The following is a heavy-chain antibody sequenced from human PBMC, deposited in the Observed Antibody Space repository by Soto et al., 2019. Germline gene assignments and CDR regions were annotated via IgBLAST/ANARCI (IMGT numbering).Heavy chain of an antibody. CDR3: ARVQWFLAFYGMDV. Sequence: GASVKVSCKASGGTFSSYAISWVRQAPGQGLEWMGGIIPIFGTANYAQKFQGRVTITADESTSTAYMELSSLRSEDTAVYYCARVQWFLAFYGMDVWGQGTTVTVSS. D-gene: IGHD3-22*01. J-gene: IGHJ6*02. CDR1: GGTFSSYA. V-gene: IGHV1-69*13. CDR2: IIPIFGTA.